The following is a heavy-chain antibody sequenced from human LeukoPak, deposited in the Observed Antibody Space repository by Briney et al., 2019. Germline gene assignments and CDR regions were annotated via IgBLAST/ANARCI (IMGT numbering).Heavy chain of an antibody. CDR3: ARAPGDFWSGIYSGRWFDP. V-gene: IGHV1-18*01. Sequence: ASVKVSCKASGYTFTSYGISWVRQAPGHGLEWMGWISGNNNNADYAQKFQGRVTITADKSTSTAYMELSSLRSEDTAVYYCARAPGDFWSGIYSGRWFDPWGQGTLVTVSS. CDR2: ISGNNNNA. J-gene: IGHJ5*02. CDR1: GYTFTSYG. D-gene: IGHD3-3*01.